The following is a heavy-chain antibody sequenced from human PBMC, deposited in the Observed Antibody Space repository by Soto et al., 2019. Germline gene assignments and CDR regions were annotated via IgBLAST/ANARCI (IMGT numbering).Heavy chain of an antibody. D-gene: IGHD5-12*01. CDR1: GGSISSYY. Sequence: PSETLSLTCTVSGGSISSYYWSWIRQPPGKGLEWIGYIYYSGSTNYNPSLKSRVTISVDTSKNQFSLKLSSVTAADTAVYYCASQRRDGYTDNWIDPWGQGILVTVSS. CDR3: ASQRRDGYTDNWIDP. CDR2: IYYSGST. J-gene: IGHJ5*02. V-gene: IGHV4-59*08.